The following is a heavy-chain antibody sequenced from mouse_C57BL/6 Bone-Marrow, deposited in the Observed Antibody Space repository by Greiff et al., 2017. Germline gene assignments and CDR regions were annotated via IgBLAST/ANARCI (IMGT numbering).Heavy chain of an antibody. V-gene: IGHV1-26*01. CDR2: INPNNGGT. Sequence: EVKLMESGPELVKPGASVKISCKASGYTFTDYYMNWVKQSHGKSLEWIGDINPNNGGTSYNQKFKGKATLTVDKSSSTAYMELRSLTSEDAAVYYCARGDDGYYVGYFDYWGQGTTLTVSS. D-gene: IGHD2-3*01. CDR1: GYTFTDYY. J-gene: IGHJ2*01. CDR3: ARGDDGYYVGYFDY.